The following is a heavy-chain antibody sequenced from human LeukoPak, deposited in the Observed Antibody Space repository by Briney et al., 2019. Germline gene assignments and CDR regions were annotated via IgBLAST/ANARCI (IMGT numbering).Heavy chain of an antibody. CDR1: GFTFSSYA. CDR3: ARDITIFGVLN. J-gene: IGHJ4*02. V-gene: IGHV3-23*01. CDR2: ISGSGGST. Sequence: GGSLRLSCAASGFTFSSYAMSWVRQAPGKGLEWVSAISGSGGSTYYADSVKGRFTISRDNSKNTLYLQMNSLRAEDTAVYYCARDITIFGVLNWGQGTLVTVSS. D-gene: IGHD3-3*01.